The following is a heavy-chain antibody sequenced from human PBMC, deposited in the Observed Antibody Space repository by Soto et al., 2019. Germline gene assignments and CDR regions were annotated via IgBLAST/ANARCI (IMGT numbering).Heavy chain of an antibody. D-gene: IGHD3-22*01. J-gene: IGHJ4*02. V-gene: IGHV3-49*03. CDR2: IRSKAYGGTT. Sequence: GGSLRLSCTASGFTFGDYAMSWFRQAPGKGLEWVGFIRSKAYGGTTEYAASVKGRFTISRDDSKSIAYLQMNSLKTEDTAVYYCTIANNYYDSSGYQYCGQGTLVIVSS. CDR3: TIANNYYDSSGYQY. CDR1: GFTFGDYA.